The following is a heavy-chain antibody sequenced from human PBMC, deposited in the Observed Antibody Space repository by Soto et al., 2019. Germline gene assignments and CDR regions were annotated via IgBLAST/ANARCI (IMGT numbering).Heavy chain of an antibody. CDR3: ARDWGAPGRGSAFGYYYHYGMDV. CDR2: IKEDGSEE. D-gene: IGHD3-10*01. V-gene: IGHV3-7*05. J-gene: IGHJ6*02. CDR1: GFTFSTYW. Sequence: EVQLVESGGGLVQPGGSLRLSCAASGFTFSTYWMNWVRQAPGKGLEWVANIKEDGSEEYYVDSVKGRFTISRDNAKNSLYLDMNSLSGEDTGVYYCARDWGAPGRGSAFGYYYHYGMDVWGQGTTVTVPS.